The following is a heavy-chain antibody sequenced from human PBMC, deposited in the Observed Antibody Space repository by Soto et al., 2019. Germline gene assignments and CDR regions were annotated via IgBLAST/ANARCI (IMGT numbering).Heavy chain of an antibody. J-gene: IGHJ4*02. CDR3: TTGNCRSSTCYLNF. CDR1: GLPFSTTY. CDR2: IKSKNVGETT. Sequence: PGGSLRLSCAASGLPFSTTYMNWVRQTPGKGLEWVGRIKSKNVGETTDYSAPVKGRFALSRDDSKNTVSLQMNSLKSEDTATYYCTTGNCRSSTCYLNFWGQGALVTVSS. D-gene: IGHD2-2*01. V-gene: IGHV3-15*07.